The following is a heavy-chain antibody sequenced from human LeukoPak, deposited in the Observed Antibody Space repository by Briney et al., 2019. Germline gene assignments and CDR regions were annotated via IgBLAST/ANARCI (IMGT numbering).Heavy chain of an antibody. Sequence: GGSLRLSCAASGFTVSSNYMSWVRQAPGKGLEWVSAISGSGGSTYYADSVKGRFTISRDNSKNTLYLQMNSLRAEDTAVYYCAKGPMLGYCSSTSCLEYFQHWGQGTLVTVSS. D-gene: IGHD2-2*01. V-gene: IGHV3-23*01. CDR1: GFTVSSNY. J-gene: IGHJ1*01. CDR2: ISGSGGST. CDR3: AKGPMLGYCSSTSCLEYFQH.